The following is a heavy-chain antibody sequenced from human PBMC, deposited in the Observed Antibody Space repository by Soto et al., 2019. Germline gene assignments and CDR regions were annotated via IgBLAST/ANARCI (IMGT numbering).Heavy chain of an antibody. V-gene: IGHV3-30*03. CDR1: GFTFSSYG. CDR2: ISYDGSNK. D-gene: IGHD3-9*01. Sequence: GGSLRLSCAASGFTFSSYGMHWVRQAPGKGLEWVAVISYDGSNKYYADSVKGRFTISRDNSKKTLYLQMNSLRAEDTAVYYCATDWSLTGVYYYYGMDVWGQGATVTV. J-gene: IGHJ6*02. CDR3: ATDWSLTGVYYYYGMDV.